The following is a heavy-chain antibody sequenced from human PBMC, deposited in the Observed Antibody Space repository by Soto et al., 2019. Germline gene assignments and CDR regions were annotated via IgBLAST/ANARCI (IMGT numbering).Heavy chain of an antibody. J-gene: IGHJ4*02. CDR1: GFTFSSYW. V-gene: IGHV3-7*01. CDR3: ARDRLGFVYGDYSLDY. CDR2: IKQDGSEK. Sequence: VQLVESGGGLVQPGGSLRLSCAASGFTFSSYWMSWVRQAPGKGLEWVANIKQDGSEKYYVDSVKGRFTISRDNAKNSLYLQMNSLRAEDTAVYYCARDRLGFVYGDYSLDYWGQGTLVTVSS. D-gene: IGHD4-17*01.